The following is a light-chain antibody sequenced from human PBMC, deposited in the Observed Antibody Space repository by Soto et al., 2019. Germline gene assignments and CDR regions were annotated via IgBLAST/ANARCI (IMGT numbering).Light chain of an antibody. CDR2: GAS. Sequence: IVLTQSPAPLSVSAGERATLSCRASQSVSSNLAWYQQKPGQAPRLLIYGASTRATGIPARFSGSGSGTEFTLTISSLQSEDFAVYYCQQYNNWWTFGQGTKVDIK. CDR1: QSVSSN. V-gene: IGKV3-15*01. J-gene: IGKJ1*01. CDR3: QQYNNWWT.